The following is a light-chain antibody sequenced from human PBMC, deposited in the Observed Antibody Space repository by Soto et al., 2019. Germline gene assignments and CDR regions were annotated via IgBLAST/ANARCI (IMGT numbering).Light chain of an antibody. V-gene: IGKV3-11*01. Sequence: EIVLTQSPATLSLSPGERATLSCRASQSVSSYLDGYQQNPGQAPRLLIYDAPNSATGIPARFIGSGSCTDYTLTISSLEPEDFAVYYWPQRCNWPQWTFGHGNKVYSK. J-gene: IGKJ1*01. CDR2: DAP. CDR3: PQRCNWPQWT. CDR1: QSVSSY.